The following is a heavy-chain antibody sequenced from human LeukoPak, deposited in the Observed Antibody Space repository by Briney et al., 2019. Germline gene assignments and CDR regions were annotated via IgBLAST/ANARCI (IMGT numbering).Heavy chain of an antibody. Sequence: PGGSLRLSCAASGFTFSSYAMSWVRQAPGKGLEWVSAISGSGGSTYYADSVKGRFTISRDNSKNTLYLQMNSLRAEDTAVYYCAKDPGIAAAGPDYFDYWGQGTLATVSS. J-gene: IGHJ4*02. CDR2: ISGSGGST. V-gene: IGHV3-23*01. CDR3: AKDPGIAAAGPDYFDY. D-gene: IGHD6-13*01. CDR1: GFTFSSYA.